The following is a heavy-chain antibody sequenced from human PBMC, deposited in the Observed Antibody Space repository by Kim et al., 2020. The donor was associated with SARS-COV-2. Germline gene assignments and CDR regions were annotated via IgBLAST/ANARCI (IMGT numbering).Heavy chain of an antibody. CDR2: GNPYGGNT. D-gene: IGHD6-19*01. V-gene: IGHV1-8*01. J-gene: IGHJ4*02. CDR1: GYTFTSYD. Sequence: ASVKVSCRASGYTFTSYDINWVRQAPGQGPEWMGWGNPYGGNTGCAQQFQGRVVMTTTTATNTAYMELSSLRSEDTAVYYCATGPSGWYDYWGQGTLVTVSS. CDR3: ATGPSGWYDY.